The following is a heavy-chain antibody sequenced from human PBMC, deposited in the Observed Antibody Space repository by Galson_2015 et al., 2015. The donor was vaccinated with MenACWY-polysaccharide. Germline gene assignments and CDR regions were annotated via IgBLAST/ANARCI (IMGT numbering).Heavy chain of an antibody. CDR3: ARVSGYYSADY. V-gene: IGHV5-51*01. CDR2: IYSSDSDT. D-gene: IGHD3-3*01. J-gene: IGHJ4*02. CDR1: GYSFSNYW. Sequence: QSGAEVKKPGESLPISCKGSGYSFSNYWIGWVRQMPGKGLEWMGIIYSSDSDTRYSPSFQGQVSISVDKSISTAYLQWSSLKASDTAMYYCARVSGYYSADYWGQGTLVTVSS.